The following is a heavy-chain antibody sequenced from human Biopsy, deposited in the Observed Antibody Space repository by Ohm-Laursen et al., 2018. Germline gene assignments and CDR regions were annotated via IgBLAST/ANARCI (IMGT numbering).Heavy chain of an antibody. Sequence: TLSLTCAVNGESSSGYFWNWIRQPPGKGLEWIGEINQSGSTKYNPSLKRRAALSADSSNSQFSLRLTSVTAADTAIYYCARGSGYFKLDVWGQGTTVTVSS. J-gene: IGHJ6*02. CDR1: GESSSGYF. V-gene: IGHV4-34*01. CDR2: INQSGST. D-gene: IGHD5-12*01. CDR3: ARGSGYFKLDV.